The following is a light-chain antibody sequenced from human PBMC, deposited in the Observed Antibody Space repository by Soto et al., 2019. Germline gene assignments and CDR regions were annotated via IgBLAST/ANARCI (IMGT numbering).Light chain of an antibody. J-gene: IGKJ1*01. CDR2: AAS. V-gene: IGKV1-17*01. CDR1: QGIGND. CDR3: LQHSTYPRT. Sequence: DIQMTQSPSSLSASVGDRVTVSCRASQGIGNDLGWYQQKPGKAPKRLIYAASSLQSGVPSRFGGSGSGTVFTLTISSLQPDDFATYYCLQHSTYPRTFGQGTKVDIK.